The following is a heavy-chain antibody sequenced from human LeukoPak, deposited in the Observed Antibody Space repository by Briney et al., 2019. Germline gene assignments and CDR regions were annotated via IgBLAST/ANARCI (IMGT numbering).Heavy chain of an antibody. CDR1: AFTFAAYA. Sequence: GGSLTLSCAASAFTFAAYAMHWVRQAPGKGLEWVSGISWNSGSIGYADSVKGRFTISRDNDKNSLYLQMNSLRAEDMALYYCAKADVDTAMDPYYFDYWGQGTLVTVSS. CDR3: AKADVDTAMDPYYFDY. V-gene: IGHV3-9*03. CDR2: ISWNSGSI. D-gene: IGHD5-18*01. J-gene: IGHJ4*02.